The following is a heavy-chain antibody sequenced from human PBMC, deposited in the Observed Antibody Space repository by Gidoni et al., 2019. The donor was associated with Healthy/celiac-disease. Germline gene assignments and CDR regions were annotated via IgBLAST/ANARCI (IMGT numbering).Heavy chain of an antibody. V-gene: IGHV5-51*01. D-gene: IGHD6-6*01. CDR2: IYPGDSDT. Sequence: EVQLVQSGAEVKKPGASLKISCKGSGYSFTSYWIGWVRQMPGKGLEWMGIIYPGDSDTRYSPSFQGQVTISADKSISTAYLQWSSLKASDTAMYYCARGSSGSSSSRAYYYYGMDVWGKGTTVTVSS. J-gene: IGHJ6*04. CDR1: GYSFTSYW. CDR3: ARGSSGSSSSRAYYYYGMDV.